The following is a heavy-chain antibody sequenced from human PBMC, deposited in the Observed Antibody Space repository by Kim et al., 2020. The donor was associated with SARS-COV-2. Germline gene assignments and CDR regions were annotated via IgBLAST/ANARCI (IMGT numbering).Heavy chain of an antibody. CDR3: AQDSNFRGATGLDY. Sequence: GGSLRLSCAASGFTFSTYGMNWVRQAPGKGLEWVSGISGSGGSTYYADSVKGRFTISRDNSKNTMYLQMNSLRAEDTALYYCAQDSNFRGATGLDYWGQGTLVTVSS. D-gene: IGHD1-26*01. V-gene: IGHV3-23*01. CDR2: ISGSGGST. CDR1: GFTFSTYG. J-gene: IGHJ4*02.